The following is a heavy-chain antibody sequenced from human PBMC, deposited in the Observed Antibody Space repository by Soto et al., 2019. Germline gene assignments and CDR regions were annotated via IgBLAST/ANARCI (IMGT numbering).Heavy chain of an antibody. D-gene: IGHD3-3*01. J-gene: IGHJ6*02. V-gene: IGHV3-7*01. CDR3: ARVGYDFWSGYYLSYYGMDV. CDR1: GFVFSSYW. Sequence: GGSLRLSCAASGFVFSSYWMSWVRQAPGKGLEWVANIKQDGSEKYYVDSVKGRFTISRDNAKNSLYLQMNSLRAEDTAVYYCARVGYDFWSGYYLSYYGMDVWGQGTTVTVSS. CDR2: IKQDGSEK.